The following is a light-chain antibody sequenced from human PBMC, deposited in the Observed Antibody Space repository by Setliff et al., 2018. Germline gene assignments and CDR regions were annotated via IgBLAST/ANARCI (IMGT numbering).Light chain of an antibody. CDR2: DVT. V-gene: IGLV2-8*01. CDR1: SNDVWGHNY. Sequence: QSVLAQPPYASGSPGQSVTISCTGTSNDVWGHNYVSWYQQHPGKAPQLIIYDVTKRPSGVPDRFSGSKSGNTASLTVSGLQAEDEADYYCSSYADSNIFLFGTGTKVTVL. J-gene: IGLJ1*01. CDR3: SSYADSNIFL.